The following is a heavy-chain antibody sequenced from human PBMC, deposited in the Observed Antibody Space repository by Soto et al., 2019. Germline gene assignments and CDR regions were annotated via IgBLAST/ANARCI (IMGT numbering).Heavy chain of an antibody. CDR2: ISGSGGAT. D-gene: IGHD3-3*01. Sequence: PGGSLRLSCAASGFTFTSFAVSWVRQAPGKWLEWVSAISGSGGATYYADSVKGRFTVSRDNSRNTVYLQVDSLRVEDTAVYHCAMGEWLSTSYFNLWGKGXLVTV. J-gene: IGHJ4*02. CDR1: GFTFTSFA. CDR3: AMGEWLSTSYFNL. V-gene: IGHV3-23*01.